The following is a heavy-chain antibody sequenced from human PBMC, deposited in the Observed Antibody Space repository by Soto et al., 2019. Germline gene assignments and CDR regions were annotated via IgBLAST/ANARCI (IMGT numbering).Heavy chain of an antibody. Sequence: PGESLKISCQGFGYTFTRYWIAWVRQMPDKGLEWMGIIYPSDSDTRYSPSFQGQVTISADKSITTAYLQWTSLKASDTAMYYCARGTLLTCYGMDIWGQGTSVTVSS. J-gene: IGHJ6*02. CDR2: IYPSDSDT. CDR1: GYTFTRYW. D-gene: IGHD2-8*01. CDR3: ARGTLLTCYGMDI. V-gene: IGHV5-51*01.